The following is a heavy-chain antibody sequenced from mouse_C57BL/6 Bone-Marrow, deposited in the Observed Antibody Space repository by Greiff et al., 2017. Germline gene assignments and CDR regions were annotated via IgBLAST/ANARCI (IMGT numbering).Heavy chain of an antibody. Sequence: VQLQQSGAELVRPGASVKLSCTASGFNIKDDYMHWVKQRPEQGLEWIGWIDPENGDTEYASKFQGKATITADTSSNTAYLQLSSLTAEDTSVYYCTTMMCDYWGQGTTLTVSS. CDR2: IDPENGDT. D-gene: IGHD2-3*01. V-gene: IGHV14-4*01. CDR3: TTMMCDY. J-gene: IGHJ2*01. CDR1: GFNIKDDY.